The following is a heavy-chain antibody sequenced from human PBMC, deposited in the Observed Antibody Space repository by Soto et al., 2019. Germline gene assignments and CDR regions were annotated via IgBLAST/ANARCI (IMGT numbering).Heavy chain of an antibody. V-gene: IGHV4-30-2*01. CDR2: IYHSVST. J-gene: IGHJ4*02. CDR1: GGSITSGGYS. D-gene: IGHD3-10*01. CDR3: ARALWFGELLSPFFDY. Sequence: QVQLQESGPGLVKTSQTLSLTCAVSGGSITSGGYSWSWIRQPPGKGLEWIGFIYHSVSTYYNPSLRMRVTISVDRSKNQFSLRLTSVTAADTAVYYCARALWFGELLSPFFDYWGQGTLVTVSS.